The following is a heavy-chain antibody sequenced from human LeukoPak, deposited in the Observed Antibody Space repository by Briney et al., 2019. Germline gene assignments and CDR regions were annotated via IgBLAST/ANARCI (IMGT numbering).Heavy chain of an antibody. CDR1: GGSFNGYY. Sequence: SETLSLTCAVYGGSFNGYYWSWIRQPPGKGLEWIGEINHSGSTNYNPSLKSRVTISVDTSKNQFSLKLSSVTAADTAVYYCARSIYCSSTSCRDYWGQGTLVTVSS. J-gene: IGHJ4*02. CDR3: ARSIYCSSTSCRDY. D-gene: IGHD2-2*01. CDR2: INHSGST. V-gene: IGHV4-34*01.